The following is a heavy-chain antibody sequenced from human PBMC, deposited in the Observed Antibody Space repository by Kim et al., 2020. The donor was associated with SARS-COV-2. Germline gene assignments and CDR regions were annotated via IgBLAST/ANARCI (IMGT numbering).Heavy chain of an antibody. CDR1: GGSFSGYY. J-gene: IGHJ3*02. CDR2: INHSGST. Sequence: SETLSLTCAVYGGSFSGYYWSWIRQPPGKGLEWIGEINHSGSTNYNPSLKSRVTISVDTSKNQFSLKLSSVTAADTAVYYCARSSSDYVWGSYRRDAFDIWGQGTMVTVSS. D-gene: IGHD3-16*02. CDR3: ARSSSDYVWGSYRRDAFDI. V-gene: IGHV4-34*01.